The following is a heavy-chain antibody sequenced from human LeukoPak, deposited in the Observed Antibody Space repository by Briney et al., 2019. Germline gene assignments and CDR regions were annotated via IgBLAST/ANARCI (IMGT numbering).Heavy chain of an antibody. V-gene: IGHV3-74*01. CDR2: INGDGSST. CDR3: ARGPPWYFDL. D-gene: IGHD6-25*01. CDR1: GFTFSSYW. J-gene: IGHJ2*01. Sequence: GGSLKLSCAASGFTFSSYWMHWVRQAPGKGLVWVSRINGDGSSTAYADSVKGRFTIFRDNAKNTLYLQMNSLTAEDTAVYYCARGPPWYFDLWGRGTLVTVSS.